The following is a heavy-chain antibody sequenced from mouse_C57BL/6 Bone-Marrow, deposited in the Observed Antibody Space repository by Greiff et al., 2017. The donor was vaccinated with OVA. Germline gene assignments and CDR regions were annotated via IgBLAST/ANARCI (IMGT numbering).Heavy chain of an antibody. J-gene: IGHJ1*03. CDR3: ARGGYYGLFYWYFDV. Sequence: QVQLQQSGAELVKPGASVKISCKASGYAFSSYWMNWVKQRPGKGLEWIGQIYPGDGDTNYNGKFKGKATLTADKSSSTAYMQLSSLTSEDSAVYFCARGGYYGLFYWYFDVWGTGTTVTVSS. CDR1: GYAFSSYW. D-gene: IGHD1-1*01. CDR2: IYPGDGDT. V-gene: IGHV1-80*01.